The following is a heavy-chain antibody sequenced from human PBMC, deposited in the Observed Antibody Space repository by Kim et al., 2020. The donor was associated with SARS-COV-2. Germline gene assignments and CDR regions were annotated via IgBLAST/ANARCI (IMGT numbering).Heavy chain of an antibody. D-gene: IGHD1-26*01. V-gene: IGHV3-21*01. CDR2: ISRTGSYI. J-gene: IGHJ2*01. Sequence: GGSLRLSCAASGFTFSTYSMNWVRQAPGKGPEWVSSISRTGSYIYYADSVKGRFTISRDNAKNSLYLQMNSLRAEDTAVYYCARHENSGSYWGSGSWYFDLWGRRTLVTVSS. CDR3: ARHENSGSYWGSGSWYFDL. CDR1: GFTFSTYS.